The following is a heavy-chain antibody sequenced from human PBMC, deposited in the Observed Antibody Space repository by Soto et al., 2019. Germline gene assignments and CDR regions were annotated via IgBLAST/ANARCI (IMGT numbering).Heavy chain of an antibody. CDR3: TTDLYCGGDCYFVDY. Sequence: EVQLVESGGGLVKPGGSLRLSCAASGFTFSNAWMSWVRQAPGKGLEWVGRIKSKTDGGTTDYAAPVKGRFTISRDDSKNTLYLQMNSLKTEDTAVYYCTTDLYCGGDCYFVDYWGQGTLVTVSS. D-gene: IGHD2-21*02. CDR2: IKSKTDGGTT. J-gene: IGHJ4*02. V-gene: IGHV3-15*01. CDR1: GFTFSNAW.